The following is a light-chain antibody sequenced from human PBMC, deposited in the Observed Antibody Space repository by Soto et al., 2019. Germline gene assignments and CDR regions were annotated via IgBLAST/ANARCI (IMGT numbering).Light chain of an antibody. CDR3: QLWDSITDHVI. CDR2: ADK. Sequence: YELTQPPSVSVAPGQTARITCGGNQIGTRSLHWYQQKPGQAPKLIVYADKVRPSGIPERFSGSSSGDTATLTISRVEAGDEADYYCQLWDSITDHVIFGGGTKLTVL. CDR1: QIGTRS. J-gene: IGLJ2*01. V-gene: IGLV3-21*02.